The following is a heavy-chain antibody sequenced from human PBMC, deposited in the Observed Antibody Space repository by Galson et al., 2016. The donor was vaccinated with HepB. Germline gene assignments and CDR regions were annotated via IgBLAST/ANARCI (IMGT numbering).Heavy chain of an antibody. J-gene: IGHJ5*02. Sequence: QSGAEVKKPGESLKISCKGSEDTVRKHWIGWVRQMPGKGLEWMGLIWPGDSDTRYSPSFQGQVTISVDKSINPAYLQWSSLQASDTAMYYFARQYCSPDDRYSALHHWGQGTLVTVPS. CDR1: EDTVRKHW. CDR2: IWPGDSDT. D-gene: IGHD2-15*01. CDR3: ARQYCSPDDRYSALHH. V-gene: IGHV5-51*01.